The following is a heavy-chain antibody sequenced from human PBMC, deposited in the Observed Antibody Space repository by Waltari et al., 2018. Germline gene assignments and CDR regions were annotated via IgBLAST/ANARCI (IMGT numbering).Heavy chain of an antibody. CDR1: GYDIHNHW. CDR3: AKLSGSTFLSRSYFDF. V-gene: IGHV5-51*01. J-gene: IGHJ4*02. D-gene: IGHD1-1*01. Sequence: EVQLVQSGAEVKEPGASLQISCRTSGYDIHNHWLAWVRQMPGKGLEWMGVIYLRDSETRYSPPFEGQVTISADKSIGTAFLQWTSVRASDTAIYYCAKLSGSTFLSRSYFDFWGPGTLVTVSS. CDR2: IYLRDSET.